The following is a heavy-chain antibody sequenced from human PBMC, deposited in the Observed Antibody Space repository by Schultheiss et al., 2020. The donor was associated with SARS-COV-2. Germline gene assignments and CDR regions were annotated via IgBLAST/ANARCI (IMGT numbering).Heavy chain of an antibody. D-gene: IGHD6-13*01. Sequence: SETLSLTCAVSGGSVSSGSHYWSWIRQAPGRGLEWIGYVDFTGGTNYSPSLQSRAIISVDTPKNHFSLRLRSVTAADTAISYCARHKRSGSIFDSWGQGTLVTVSS. CDR2: VDFTGGT. CDR1: GGSVSSGSHY. J-gene: IGHJ4*02. CDR3: ARHKRSGSIFDS. V-gene: IGHV4-61*03.